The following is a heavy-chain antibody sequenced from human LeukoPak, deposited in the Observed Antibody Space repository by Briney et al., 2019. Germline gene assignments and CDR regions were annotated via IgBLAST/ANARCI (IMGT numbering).Heavy chain of an antibody. D-gene: IGHD3-9*01. V-gene: IGHV4-34*01. Sequence: PSETLSLTCGVFGVSINDYYWSWIRQSPGKGLEWIGEISHTEGTRYNPSLESRVTMSVGTSENQMSLKLIFVTAADTAVYYCARIRCGHSGSVCYNHWGLGTLVTVSS. CDR3: ARIRCGHSGSVCYNH. CDR2: ISHTEGT. CDR1: GVSINDYY. J-gene: IGHJ1*01.